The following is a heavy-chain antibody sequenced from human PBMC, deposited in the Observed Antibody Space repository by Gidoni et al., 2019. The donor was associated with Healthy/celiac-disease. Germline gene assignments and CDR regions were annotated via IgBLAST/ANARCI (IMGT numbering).Heavy chain of an antibody. J-gene: IGHJ4*02. CDR3: ARDNLPLYGSGSYSY. D-gene: IGHD3-10*01. Sequence: EVQLVESGGGVVRPGGSLRLSCADSGFTFDDYGMSWVRQAPGKGLEWVSGMNWNGGSTGYADSVKGRFTISRDNAKNSLYLQMNSLRAEDTALYHCARDNLPLYGSGSYSYWGQGTLVTVSS. V-gene: IGHV3-20*01. CDR2: MNWNGGST. CDR1: GFTFDDYG.